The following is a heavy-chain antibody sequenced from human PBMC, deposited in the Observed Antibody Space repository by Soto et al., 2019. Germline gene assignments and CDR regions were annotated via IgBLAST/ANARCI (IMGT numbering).Heavy chain of an antibody. Sequence: QVQLVQSGAEVKKPGASVKVSCKASGYTFTSYAMHWVRQAPGQRLEWMGWINAGNGNTKYSQKFQGRVTITRDTSASTAYMELSSLRSEDTAVYYCARDVHPLMPGAFDIWGQGTMVTVSS. CDR3: ARDVHPLMPGAFDI. V-gene: IGHV1-3*01. D-gene: IGHD2-2*01. J-gene: IGHJ3*02. CDR1: GYTFTSYA. CDR2: INAGNGNT.